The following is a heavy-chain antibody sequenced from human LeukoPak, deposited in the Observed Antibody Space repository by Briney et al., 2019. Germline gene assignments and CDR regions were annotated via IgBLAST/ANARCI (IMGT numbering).Heavy chain of an antibody. CDR1: GGSISGYY. D-gene: IGHD3-22*01. CDR3: VRRGLGGYDSSMDV. V-gene: IGHV4-59*08. CDR2: IYFSGST. J-gene: IGHJ6*02. Sequence: PSETLSLTCTVSGGSISGYYWSWIRQPPGKGLEWIGYIYFSGSTKYNPSLKSRVTISVDTSKNQFSLKLSSVTAADTAVYYCVRRGLGGYDSSMDVWGQGTTVTVSS.